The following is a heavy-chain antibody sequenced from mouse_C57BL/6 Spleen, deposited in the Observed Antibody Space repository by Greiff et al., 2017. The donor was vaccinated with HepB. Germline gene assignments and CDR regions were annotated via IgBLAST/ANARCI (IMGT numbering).Heavy chain of an antibody. Sequence: VQLQQSGAELARPGASVKPSCKASGYTFTSYGISWVKQRTVQGLEWIGEIYPRSGNTYYNEKFKGKATLTADKSSSTAYMELRSLTSEDSAVYFCARSGGTAWFAYWGQGTLVTVSA. CDR3: ARSGGTAWFAY. CDR1: GYTFTSYG. J-gene: IGHJ3*01. D-gene: IGHD3-2*02. V-gene: IGHV1-81*01. CDR2: IYPRSGNT.